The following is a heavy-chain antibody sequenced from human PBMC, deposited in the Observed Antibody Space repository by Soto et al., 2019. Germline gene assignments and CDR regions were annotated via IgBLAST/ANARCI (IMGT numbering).Heavy chain of an antibody. J-gene: IGHJ6*02. D-gene: IGHD3-3*01. CDR3: ARDYEDPRGGDYYYYGMDV. Sequence: EVQLVESGGGLVKPGGSLRLSCAASGFTFSSYSMNWVRQAPGKGLEWVSSISSSSSYIYYADSVKCRFTISRDNAENSLYLQMNSLRAEDTAVYYCARDYEDPRGGDYYYYGMDVWGQGTTVTVSS. V-gene: IGHV3-21*01. CDR1: GFTFSSYS. CDR2: ISSSSSYI.